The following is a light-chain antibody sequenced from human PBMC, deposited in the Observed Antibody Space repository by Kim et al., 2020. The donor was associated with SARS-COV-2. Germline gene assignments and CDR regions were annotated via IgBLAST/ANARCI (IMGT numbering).Light chain of an antibody. CDR3: GTWDSSLSA. CDR1: SSNIGNNY. Sequence: APGQKVTISCSGSSSNIGNNYVSWYQQLPGTAPKLLIYDNNKRPSGIPDRFSGSKSGTSATLGITGLQTGDEADYYCGTWDSSLSAFGGGTQLTVL. J-gene: IGLJ2*01. CDR2: DNN. V-gene: IGLV1-51*01.